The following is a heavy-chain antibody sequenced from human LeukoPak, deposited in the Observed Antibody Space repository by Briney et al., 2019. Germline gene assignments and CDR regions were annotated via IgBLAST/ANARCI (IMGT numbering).Heavy chain of an antibody. V-gene: IGHV5-51*01. CDR3: ARPYCSGGSCYSGYFDY. D-gene: IGHD2-15*01. J-gene: IGHJ4*02. CDR2: IYPGDSDT. CDR1: GYSFTSYW. Sequence: GESLKISCKGSGYSFTSYWVGWVRQMPGKGLEWMGIIYPGDSDTRYSPSFQGQATISADKSISTAYLQWSSLKASDTAMYYCARPYCSGGSCYSGYFDYWGQGTLVTVSS.